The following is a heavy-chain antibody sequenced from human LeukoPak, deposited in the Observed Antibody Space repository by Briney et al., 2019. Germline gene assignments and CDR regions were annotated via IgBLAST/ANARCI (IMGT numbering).Heavy chain of an antibody. CDR1: GYTFTSYA. J-gene: IGHJ4*02. V-gene: IGHV1-3*01. CDR3: ARDDFWSPGYYFDY. Sequence: ASVKVSCKASGYTFTSYAMHWVRQAPGQRLEWMGWINAGNGNTKYSQKFQGRVTITRDTSASTAYMELRSLRSNDTAVYYCARDDFWSPGYYFDYWGQGTLVTVSS. D-gene: IGHD3-3*01. CDR2: INAGNGNT.